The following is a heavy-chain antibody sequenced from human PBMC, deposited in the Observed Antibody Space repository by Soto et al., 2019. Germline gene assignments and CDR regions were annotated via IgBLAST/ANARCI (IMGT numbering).Heavy chain of an antibody. V-gene: IGHV4-34*01. J-gene: IGHJ4*02. CDR3: ARGSGIVALPGELEDVNYDY. D-gene: IGHD1-1*01. CDR2: INESGST. CDR1: GQSFSGHS. Sequence: QVQLQQWGAGLVKPSETLSLSCGVYGQSFSGHSWAWIRQPPGKGLEWIGEINESGSTYYNPSLKSRVTISTDTSKNQFSLKLSSVSAAATAAYFCARGSGIVALPGELEDVNYDYWGQGTLVNGSS.